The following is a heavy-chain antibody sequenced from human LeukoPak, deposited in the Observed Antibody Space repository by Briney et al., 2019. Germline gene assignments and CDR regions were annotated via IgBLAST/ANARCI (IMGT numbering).Heavy chain of an antibody. V-gene: IGHV3-64*01. CDR2: ISSNGGST. Sequence: GGSLRLSCAASGFTFSSYAMHWVRQAPGKGLEYVSAISSNGGSTYYANSVKGRFTISRDNSKNTLYLQMGSLGAEDMAVYYCARSAATRGGFNWFDPWGQGTLVTVSS. CDR1: GFTFSSYA. D-gene: IGHD2-15*01. J-gene: IGHJ5*02. CDR3: ARSAATRGGFNWFDP.